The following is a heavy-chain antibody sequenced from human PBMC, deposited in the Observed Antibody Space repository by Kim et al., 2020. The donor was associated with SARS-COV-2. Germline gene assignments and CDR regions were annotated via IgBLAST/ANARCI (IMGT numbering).Heavy chain of an antibody. CDR2: IYYSGST. Sequence: SETLSLTCTVSGGSISSSSYYWGWIRQPPGKGLEWIGSIYYSGSTYYNPSLKSRVTISVDTSKNQFSLKLSSVTAADTAVYYCARDWLYSSSWYVDYWG. D-gene: IGHD6-13*01. V-gene: IGHV4-39*07. J-gene: IGHJ4*01. CDR1: GGSISSSSYY. CDR3: ARDWLYSSSWYVDY.